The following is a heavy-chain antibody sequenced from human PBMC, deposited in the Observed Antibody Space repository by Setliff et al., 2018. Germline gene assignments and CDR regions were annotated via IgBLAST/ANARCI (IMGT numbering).Heavy chain of an antibody. V-gene: IGHV4-61*09. Sequence: PSETLSLTCTVSDDSISRRHYYWSWIRQPAGKGLEWLGQIYTSWSTNYNPSLKGRVTISVDTSKNQFSLELRSVTAADTAVYYCARLPPLHTPMALTFDYWGQGTMVTVSS. CDR3: ARLPPLHTPMALTFDY. CDR2: IYTSWST. D-gene: IGHD5-18*01. J-gene: IGHJ4*03. CDR1: DDSISRRHYY.